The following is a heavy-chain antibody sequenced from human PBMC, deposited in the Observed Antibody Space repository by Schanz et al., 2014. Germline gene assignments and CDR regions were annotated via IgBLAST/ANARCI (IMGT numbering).Heavy chain of an antibody. CDR2: ISVYHGHT. CDR1: GYTFNNHG. V-gene: IGHV1-18*01. CDR3: TKGRTFGR. J-gene: IGHJ4*02. Sequence: QVQLVQSGGEVKKPGASATVSCKASGYTFNNHGISWVRQAPGQGLEWMGWISVYHGHTNYAEKVHGRVTMTRNTSITTAYLELSSLRSGDTAVYYCTKGRTFGRWGQGTLVTVSS. D-gene: IGHD3-16*01.